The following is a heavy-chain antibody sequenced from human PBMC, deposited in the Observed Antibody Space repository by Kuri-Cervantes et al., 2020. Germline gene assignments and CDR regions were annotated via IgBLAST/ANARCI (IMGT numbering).Heavy chain of an antibody. D-gene: IGHD6-19*01. CDR2: INSDGSST. CDR1: GFTFDDYA. V-gene: IGHV3-74*01. Sequence: GGSLRLSCAASGFTFDDYAMHWVRQAPGKGLEWVSRINSDGSSTSYADSVKGRFTISRDNAKNTLYLQMNSLRAEDTAVYYCTKAVAGNPPDYWGQGTLVTVSS. CDR3: TKAVAGNPPDY. J-gene: IGHJ4*02.